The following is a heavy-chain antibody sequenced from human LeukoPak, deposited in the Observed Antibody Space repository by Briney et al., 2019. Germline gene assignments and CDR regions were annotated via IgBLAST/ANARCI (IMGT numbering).Heavy chain of an antibody. CDR2: INTNTGNP. CDR1: GYTFTSYA. D-gene: IGHD6-19*01. CDR3: ARERPQEGIAVAGTGIYYGMDV. V-gene: IGHV7-4-1*02. J-gene: IGHJ6*02. Sequence: ASVKVSCKASGYTFTSYAMNWVRQAPGQGLEWMGWINTNTGNPTYAQGFTGRFVFSLDTSVSTAYLQISSLKAEDTAVYYCARERPQEGIAVAGTGIYYGMDVWGQGTTVTVSS.